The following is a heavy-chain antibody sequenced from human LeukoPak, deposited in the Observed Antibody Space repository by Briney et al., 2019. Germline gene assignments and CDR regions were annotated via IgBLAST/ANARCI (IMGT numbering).Heavy chain of an antibody. CDR3: ARGRIVGANTGAFDI. CDR1: GGSISPFY. Sequence: PSESLSLTCTASGGSISPFYWNWIRQPPGKGLEWIGYIYYTGGTSYSPSLNSRATISVDTSKNQISLKLNSVTAADTAVYYCARGRIVGANTGAFDIWGQGTMVPVSS. V-gene: IGHV4-59*12. CDR2: IYYTGGT. D-gene: IGHD3-22*01. J-gene: IGHJ3*02.